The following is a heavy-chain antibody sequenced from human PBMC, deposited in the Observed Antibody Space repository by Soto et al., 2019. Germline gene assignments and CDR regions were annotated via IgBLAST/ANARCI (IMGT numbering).Heavy chain of an antibody. D-gene: IGHD2-8*02. J-gene: IGHJ6*03. CDR1: GYNFFSYE. CDR3: VREGRVLVPGAEGSYMDV. CDR2: IRTDISNA. V-gene: IGHV1-18*01. Sequence: QIHLEQSGAVLQKPGASVRVSCKASGYNFFSYEIRWVRQAPGQGREWLGVIRTDISNAKYSQKFQGRVTLSADRSTTTVYMEMRRLTSNDTAVYYCVREGRVLVPGAEGSYMDVWGKGTTVTVSS.